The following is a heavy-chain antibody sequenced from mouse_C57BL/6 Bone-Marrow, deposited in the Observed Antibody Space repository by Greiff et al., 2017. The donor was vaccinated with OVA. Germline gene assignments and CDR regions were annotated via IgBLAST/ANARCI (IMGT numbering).Heavy chain of an antibody. V-gene: IGHV1-4*01. J-gene: IGHJ2*01. CDR3: ARYGNYQDFDY. D-gene: IGHD2-1*01. Sequence: VQLQQSGAELARPGASVKMSCKASGYTFTSYTMHWVKQRPGQGLEWIGYINPSSGYTKYNQKFKDKATLTADKSSSTAYMQLSSLTSEDSAVYYCARYGNYQDFDYWGQGTTLTVSS. CDR2: INPSSGYT. CDR1: GYTFTSYT.